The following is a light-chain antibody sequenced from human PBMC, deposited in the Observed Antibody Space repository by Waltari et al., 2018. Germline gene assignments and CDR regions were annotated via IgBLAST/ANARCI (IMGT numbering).Light chain of an antibody. CDR1: QSISSY. J-gene: IGKJ4*01. Sequence: IKMPHSPSSLPASVGDRVTITCRASQSISSYLNWYQQKPGKAPKLLIYAASSLQSGVPSRFSGSGSGTDFTLTISSLQPEDFATYYCQQSYSTLTFGGGTKVEIK. V-gene: IGKV1-39*01. CDR2: AAS. CDR3: QQSYSTLT.